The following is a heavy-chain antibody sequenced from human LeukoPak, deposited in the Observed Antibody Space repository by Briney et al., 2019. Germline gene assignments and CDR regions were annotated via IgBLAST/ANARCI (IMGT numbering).Heavy chain of an antibody. D-gene: IGHD3-9*01. Sequence: ASVKVSCKASGYTFTSYAMHWVRQAPGQRLEWMGWINAGNGNTKYSQKFQGRVTITRDTSASTAYMELSSLRSEDTAVYYCARTNARYFDWPNFDYWGQGTLVTVSS. V-gene: IGHV1-3*01. CDR3: ARTNARYFDWPNFDY. CDR1: GYTFTSYA. J-gene: IGHJ4*02. CDR2: INAGNGNT.